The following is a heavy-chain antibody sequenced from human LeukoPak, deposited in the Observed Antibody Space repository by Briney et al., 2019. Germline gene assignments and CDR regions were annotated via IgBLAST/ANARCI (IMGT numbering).Heavy chain of an antibody. J-gene: IGHJ5*02. Sequence: PSETLSLTCTVSGGSISGSSYYWGWIRQPPGKGLEWIASMYHSGNTYYNPSLGSRVTVSVDTSKNRFSLKLNSVTAADTAVYYCATRQCSGGSCYSRAIWFDPWGQGTLVTVSS. D-gene: IGHD2-15*01. CDR2: MYHSGNT. V-gene: IGHV4-39*01. CDR1: GGSISGSSYY. CDR3: ATRQCSGGSCYSRAIWFDP.